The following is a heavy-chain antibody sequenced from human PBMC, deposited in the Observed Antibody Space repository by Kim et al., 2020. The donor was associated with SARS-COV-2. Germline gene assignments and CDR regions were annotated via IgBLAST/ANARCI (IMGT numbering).Heavy chain of an antibody. J-gene: IGHJ4*02. CDR3: ASSYDSSDFDY. CDR2: IYYSGST. V-gene: IGHV4-61*01. Sequence: SETLSLTCTVSGGSVSSGSYYWSWIRQPPGKGLEWIGYIYYSGSTNYNPSLKSRVTISVDTSKNQFSLKLSSVTAADTAVYYCASSYDSSDFDYWGQGTLVTVSS. CDR1: GGSVSSGSYY. D-gene: IGHD3-22*01.